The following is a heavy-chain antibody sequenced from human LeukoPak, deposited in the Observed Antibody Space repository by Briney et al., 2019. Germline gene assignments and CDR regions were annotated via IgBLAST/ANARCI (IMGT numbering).Heavy chain of an antibody. D-gene: IGHD3-16*02. J-gene: IGHJ4*02. Sequence: PSETLSLTCTVSGGSISSGGYYWSWIRQHPGKGLEWIGYIYYSGSTYYNPSLKSRVTISVDTSKNQFSLKLSSVTAADTAVYYCARDAPHYDYVWGSYRYSNHFDYWGQGTLVTVSS. CDR2: IYYSGST. CDR3: ARDAPHYDYVWGSYRYSNHFDY. CDR1: GGSISSGGYY. V-gene: IGHV4-31*03.